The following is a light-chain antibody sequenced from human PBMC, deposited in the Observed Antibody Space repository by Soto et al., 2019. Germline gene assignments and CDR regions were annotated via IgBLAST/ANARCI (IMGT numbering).Light chain of an antibody. CDR1: SSNIGGNY. CDR2: RDT. Sequence: QPVLTQPPSASVTPGQRVTISCSGSSSNIGGNYVYWYQQLPGTAPRLLIYRDTQRPSGVPDRFSGSKSGTSASLAISGLRSADEADYYGTAWDGSLSGVVFGGGTKVTVL. CDR3: TAWDGSLSGVV. V-gene: IGLV1-47*01. J-gene: IGLJ2*01.